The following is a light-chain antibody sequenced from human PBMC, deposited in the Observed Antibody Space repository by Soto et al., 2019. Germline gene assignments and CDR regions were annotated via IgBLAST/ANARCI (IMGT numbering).Light chain of an antibody. V-gene: IGKV3-15*01. J-gene: IGKJ5*01. Sequence: LVLPQSTGTLSLSPVARSPLSFLASPIVSSNLAWDPQKPGQAPRLLIYGASTRATGIPARFSGSGSGTEFTLTISSLQSEDFAVYYCQQYNNWPPRINFGKGTRLEIK. CDR2: GAS. CDR1: PIVSSN. CDR3: QQYNNWPPRIN.